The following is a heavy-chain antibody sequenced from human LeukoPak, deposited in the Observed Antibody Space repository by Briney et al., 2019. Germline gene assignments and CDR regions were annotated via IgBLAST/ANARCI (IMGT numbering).Heavy chain of an antibody. CDR2: IRSKANSYAT. CDR3: TTSGLEWLSPNYYFDY. J-gene: IGHJ4*02. CDR1: GFTFSGSA. D-gene: IGHD3-3*01. Sequence: GGSPRLSCAASGFTFSGSAMHWVRQASGKGLEWVGRIRSKANSYATAYAASVKGRFTISRDDSKNTAYLQMNSLKTEDTAVYYCTTSGLEWLSPNYYFDYWGQGTLVTVSS. V-gene: IGHV3-73*01.